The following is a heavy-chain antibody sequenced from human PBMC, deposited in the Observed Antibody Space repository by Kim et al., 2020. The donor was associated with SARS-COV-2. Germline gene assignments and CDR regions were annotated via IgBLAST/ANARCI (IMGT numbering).Heavy chain of an antibody. CDR2: TYYRSKWYN. Sequence: SQTLSLTCAISGDSVSSNSAAWNWIRQSPSRGLEWLGRTYYRSKWYNDYAVSVKSRITINPDTSKNQFSLQLNSVTPEDTAVYYCARLHSHYYDSSGYSTYGMDVWGQGTTVTVSS. J-gene: IGHJ6*02. V-gene: IGHV6-1*01. CDR1: GDSVSSNSAA. CDR3: ARLHSHYYDSSGYSTYGMDV. D-gene: IGHD3-22*01.